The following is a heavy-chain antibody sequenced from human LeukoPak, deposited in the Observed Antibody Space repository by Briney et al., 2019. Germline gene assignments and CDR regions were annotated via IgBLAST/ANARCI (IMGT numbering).Heavy chain of an antibody. CDR1: GFTFSSYS. CDR3: ARGDGNGDYAMLVYYYGMDV. J-gene: IGHJ6*04. CDR2: ISSSSSTI. D-gene: IGHD4-17*01. Sequence: GGSLRLSCAASGFTFSSYSMNWVRQAPGKGLEWVSYISSSSSTIYYADSVKGRFTISRDNAKNSLYLQMNSLRAEGTAVYYCARGDGNGDYAMLVYYYGMDVWGKGTTVTVSS. V-gene: IGHV3-48*04.